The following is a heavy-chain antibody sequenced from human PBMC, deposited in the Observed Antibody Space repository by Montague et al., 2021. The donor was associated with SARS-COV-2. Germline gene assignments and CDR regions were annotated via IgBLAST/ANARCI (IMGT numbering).Heavy chain of an antibody. CDR2: MHFTGKT. CDR1: GDSITNHY. D-gene: IGHD3-10*01. J-gene: IGHJ4*02. CDR3: ARDRFDFGAGRQGTIDF. V-gene: IGHV4-4*07. Sequence: SETLSLTCSVSGDSITNHYWSWIRQPAGKGLEWIGRMHFTGKTNFSPFSSSRLTMSADTSKNQFSLKLTSVTAADTAIHFCARDRFDFGAGRQGTIDFWGQGTLVTVSS.